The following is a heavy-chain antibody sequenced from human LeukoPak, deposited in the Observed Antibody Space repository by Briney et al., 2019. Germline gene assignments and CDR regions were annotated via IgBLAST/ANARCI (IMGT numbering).Heavy chain of an antibody. V-gene: IGHV1-8*01. Sequence: ASVKVSCKASGYTFTSYDINWVRQATGQGLEWMGWMNPNSGNTGYAQKLQGRVTMTRNTSISTAYMELSSLRSEDTAVYYCATARRHRPQNAVVVVPAAMWYYFDYWGQGTLVTVSS. CDR2: MNPNSGNT. D-gene: IGHD2-2*01. CDR3: ATARRHRPQNAVVVVPAAMWYYFDY. CDR1: GYTFTSYD. J-gene: IGHJ4*02.